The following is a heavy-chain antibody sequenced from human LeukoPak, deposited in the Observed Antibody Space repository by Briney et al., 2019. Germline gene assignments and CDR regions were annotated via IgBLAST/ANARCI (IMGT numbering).Heavy chain of an antibody. D-gene: IGHD3-10*01. CDR2: ISSSSSYI. CDR3: ARDAITMVRGVISP. Sequence: GGSLRLFCAASGFIFRSYSVNWVRQATVKGLDWVSPISSSSSYIYYADSVKGRFTISRDNAKNSLYLQMNSLRAEDTAVYYCARDAITMVRGVISPWGQGTLVTVSS. CDR1: GFIFRSYS. V-gene: IGHV3-21*01. J-gene: IGHJ5*02.